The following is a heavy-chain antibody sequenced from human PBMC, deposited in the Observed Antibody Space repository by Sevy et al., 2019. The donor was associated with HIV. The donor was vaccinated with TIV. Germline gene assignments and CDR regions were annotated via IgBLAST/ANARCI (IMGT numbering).Heavy chain of an antibody. Sequence: GGSLRLSCAASGFNFEDYAMQWVRQAPGKGLEWVSGISWNSVNIGYADSVKGRFTISRDNAKNSLYLQMNGLKTEDTALYYCAKGPGGDWGQGTLVTVSS. CDR2: ISWNSVNI. D-gene: IGHD3-10*01. CDR3: AKGPGGD. J-gene: IGHJ4*02. V-gene: IGHV3-9*01. CDR1: GFNFEDYA.